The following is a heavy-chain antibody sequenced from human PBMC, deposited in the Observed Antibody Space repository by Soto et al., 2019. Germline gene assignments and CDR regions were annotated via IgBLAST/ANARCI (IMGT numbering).Heavy chain of an antibody. J-gene: IGHJ5*02. Sequence: SETLSLICTVSGGSISTYYWSWIRQPPGKGLEWIGSVYYGGSTRYNPSLKSRVTISVDTSRSQFSLNLSSVTAADTAIYYCASARGGYALFTSWGQGTLVTVSS. CDR2: VYYGGST. V-gene: IGHV4-59*01. CDR1: GGSISTYY. CDR3: ASARGGYALFTS. D-gene: IGHD5-12*01.